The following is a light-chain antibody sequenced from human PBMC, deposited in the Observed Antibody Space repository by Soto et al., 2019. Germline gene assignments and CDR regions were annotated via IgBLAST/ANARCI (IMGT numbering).Light chain of an antibody. J-gene: IGKJ1*01. CDR2: AAS. CDR1: QGIAKY. V-gene: IGKV1-27*01. CDR3: QKYSSAPCT. Sequence: DIQMTQSPSSLSASVGDRVTISCRASQGIAKYLAWYQQKPGKVPELLIYAASTLHSGVPSRFSGSGSGTDFTLTSSRLQPEDVASYCCQKYSSAPCTFGQGTKVEIK.